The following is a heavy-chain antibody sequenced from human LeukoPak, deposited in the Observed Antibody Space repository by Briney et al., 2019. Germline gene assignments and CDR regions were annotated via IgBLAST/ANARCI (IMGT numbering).Heavy chain of an antibody. V-gene: IGHV4-59*01. D-gene: IGHD3-22*01. CDR3: ARVRRKEYSYDSSSSFDY. CDR1: GGSISTYF. CDR2: IYYSGST. Sequence: SETLSLTCTVSGGSISTYFWSWIRQPPGKGLEWIGYIYYSGSTNYNPSLKSRVTISVDTSRNQFSLKLTSVTAADTAVYYCARVRRKEYSYDSSSSFDYWGQGTLVTVSS. J-gene: IGHJ4*02.